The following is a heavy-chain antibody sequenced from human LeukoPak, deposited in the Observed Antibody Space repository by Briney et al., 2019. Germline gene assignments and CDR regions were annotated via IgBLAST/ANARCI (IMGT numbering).Heavy chain of an antibody. V-gene: IGHV3-30*01. CDR3: ARDGEATMVRGVIIMYYYYMDV. J-gene: IGHJ6*03. Sequence: GGSLRLSCAASGFTFSSYAMHWVRQAPGKGLEWVAVISYDGSNKYYADSVKGRFTTSRDNSKNTLYLQMNSLRAEDTAVYYCARDGEATMVRGVIIMYYYYMDVWGKGTTVTVSS. CDR1: GFTFSSYA. CDR2: ISYDGSNK. D-gene: IGHD3-10*01.